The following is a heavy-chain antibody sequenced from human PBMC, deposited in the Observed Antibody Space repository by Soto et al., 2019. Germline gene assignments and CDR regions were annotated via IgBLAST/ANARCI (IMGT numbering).Heavy chain of an antibody. CDR2: INHSGST. CDR1: GGSFSGYY. CDR3: ARQRFLEWRHYYFMDF. J-gene: IGHJ6*03. D-gene: IGHD3-3*01. V-gene: IGHV4-34*01. Sequence: SETLSLTCAVYGGSFSGYYWSRIRQPPGKGLEWIGEINHSGSTNYNPSLKSRVTISVDTSKNQFSLKLSSVTAADTAVYYCARQRFLEWRHYYFMDFWGKGTTVTVSS.